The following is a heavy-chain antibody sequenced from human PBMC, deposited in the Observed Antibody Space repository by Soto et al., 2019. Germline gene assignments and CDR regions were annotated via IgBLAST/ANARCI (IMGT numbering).Heavy chain of an antibody. Sequence: ASVKVSCKASGYTFTSYAMHWVRQAPGQRLEWMGWINAGNGNTKYSQKFQGRVTITRDTSASTAYMELSSLRSEDTAVYYCARDGSGSPNYYYYGMDVWGQGTTVTVSS. J-gene: IGHJ6*02. CDR1: GYTFTSYA. CDR2: INAGNGNT. D-gene: IGHD3-10*01. CDR3: ARDGSGSPNYYYYGMDV. V-gene: IGHV1-3*01.